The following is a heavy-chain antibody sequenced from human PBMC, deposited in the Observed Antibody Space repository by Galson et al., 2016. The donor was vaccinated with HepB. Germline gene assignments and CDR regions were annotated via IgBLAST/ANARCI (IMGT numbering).Heavy chain of an antibody. CDR1: GFTFSSYA. CDR2: VYYSGST. J-gene: IGHJ4*02. V-gene: IGHV4-38-2*01. D-gene: IGHD6-19*01. CDR3: ARRHYSGWYNYFDF. Sequence: LRLSCAASGFTFSSYAMTWIRQPPGKGLEWIGSVYYSGSTNYNPSLKSRVTISGDTAKNQFSLKLNSVTAADTAVYFCARRHYSGWYNYFDFWGQGTLVTVSS.